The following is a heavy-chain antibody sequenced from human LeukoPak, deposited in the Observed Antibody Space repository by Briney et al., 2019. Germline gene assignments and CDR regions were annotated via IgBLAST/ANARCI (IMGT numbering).Heavy chain of an antibody. Sequence: PGGSLRLSCAASGFTFSSYWMSWVRQAPGKGLEWVANIKQDGSEKYYVDSVMGRFTISRDNPKNSLYLQMNSLRAEETALYYCARSNNAGFDYWGQGTLVTVYS. J-gene: IGHJ4*02. CDR2: IKQDGSEK. CDR1: GFTFSSYW. D-gene: IGHD2-8*01. CDR3: ARSNNAGFDY. V-gene: IGHV3-7*01.